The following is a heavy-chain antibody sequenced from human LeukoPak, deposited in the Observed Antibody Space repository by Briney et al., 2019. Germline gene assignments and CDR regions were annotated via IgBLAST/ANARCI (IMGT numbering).Heavy chain of an antibody. J-gene: IGHJ4*02. CDR1: AFSFSDYN. D-gene: IGHD1-26*01. Sequence: MPGGSLRLSCAASAFSFSDYNMNWVRQAPGKGLEWVSSISRSSNYKYYADSVKGRFTISRDNAKNSLYLQMNSLRAEDTALYYCAKADSGTYYGLGDYFDYWGQGTLVTVSS. V-gene: IGHV3-21*01. CDR2: ISRSSNYK. CDR3: AKADSGTYYGLGDYFDY.